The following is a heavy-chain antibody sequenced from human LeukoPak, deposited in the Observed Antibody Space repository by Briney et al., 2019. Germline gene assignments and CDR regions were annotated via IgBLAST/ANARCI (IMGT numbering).Heavy chain of an antibody. J-gene: IGHJ4*02. CDR1: GFTFSSYS. CDR3: ARRSYDSSGYYGFFDY. V-gene: IGHV3-48*04. D-gene: IGHD3-22*01. CDR2: ISSSSSTI. Sequence: QAGGSLRLSCAASGFTFSSYSMNWVRQAPGKGLEWVSYISSSSSTIYYADSVKGRFTISRDNAKNSLYLQMNSLRAEDTAVYYCARRSYDSSGYYGFFDYWGQGTLVTVSS.